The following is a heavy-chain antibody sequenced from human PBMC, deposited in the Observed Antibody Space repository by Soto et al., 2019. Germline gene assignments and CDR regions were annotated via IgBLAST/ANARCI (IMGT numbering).Heavy chain of an antibody. CDR3: AREELLWFGELLR. D-gene: IGHD3-10*01. CDR1: GYTFTSYD. Sequence: QVQLVQSGAEVKKPGASVKVSCKASGYTFTSYDINWVRQATGQGLEWMGWMNPNSGNTGYAQKFQGRVTMTRNTSISKAYMELSSLRSEDKAVHYSAREELLWFGELLRWGQGTLVTISS. J-gene: IGHJ4*02. CDR2: MNPNSGNT. V-gene: IGHV1-8*01.